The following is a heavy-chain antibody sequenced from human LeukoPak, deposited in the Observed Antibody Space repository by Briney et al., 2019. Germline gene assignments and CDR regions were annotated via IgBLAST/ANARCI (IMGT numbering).Heavy chain of an antibody. J-gene: IGHJ4*02. CDR2: IIPIFGTA. Sequence: ASVKVSCKASGYTFTSYYMHWVRQAPGQGLEWMGGIIPIFGTANYAQKFQGRVTITADESTSTAYMELSSLRSEDTAVYYCARVAGNSYGYEGAFDYWGQGTLVTVSS. V-gene: IGHV1-69*13. CDR1: GYTFTSYY. D-gene: IGHD5-18*01. CDR3: ARVAGNSYGYEGAFDY.